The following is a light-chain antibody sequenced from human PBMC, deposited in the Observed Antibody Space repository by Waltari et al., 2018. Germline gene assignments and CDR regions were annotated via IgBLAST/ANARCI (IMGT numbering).Light chain of an antibody. CDR3: QQYGSSPRT. Sequence: EIVLTQSPGTLSLSPGERATLSCRASQSVTSSSLAWYQQKPGQPPRLLIYGASSRATDIPDRYSGSGSGTDFTLTISRLEPEDFAVYYCQQYGSSPRTFGQGTKVDIK. CDR2: GAS. J-gene: IGKJ1*01. V-gene: IGKV3-20*01. CDR1: QSVTSSS.